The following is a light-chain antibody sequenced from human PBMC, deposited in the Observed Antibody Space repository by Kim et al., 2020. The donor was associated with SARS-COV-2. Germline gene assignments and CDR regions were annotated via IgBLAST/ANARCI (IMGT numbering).Light chain of an antibody. V-gene: IGKV1-33*01. CDR3: QQYDDLPT. CDR2: DAS. Sequence: IQMTQSPSSLSGSIGDRVTITCQASQDIRTYLNWYQHKVGEAPKLLIYDASHLQTGVSSRFSGSASGTHFTFTISRLQPEDIATYYCQQYDDLPTFGQGTKVDIK. J-gene: IGKJ1*01. CDR1: QDIRTY.